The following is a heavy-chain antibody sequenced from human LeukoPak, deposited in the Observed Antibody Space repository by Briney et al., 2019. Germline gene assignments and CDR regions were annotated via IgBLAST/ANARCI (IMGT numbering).Heavy chain of an antibody. CDR2: IYYSGST. V-gene: IGHV4-59*01. J-gene: IGHJ4*02. CDR1: GGSISSYY. D-gene: IGHD5-18*01. CDR3: ARVGGYGQPYYFDY. Sequence: PSETLSLTCTVSGGSISSYYWSWIRQPPGKGLEWIGYIYYSGSTNYNPSLKSRVTISVDTSKNQFSLKLSSVTAADTAVYYCARVGGYGQPYYFDYWGQGTLVTVSS.